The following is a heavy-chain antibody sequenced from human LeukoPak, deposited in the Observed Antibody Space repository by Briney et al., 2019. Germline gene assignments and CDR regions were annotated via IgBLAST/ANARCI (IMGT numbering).Heavy chain of an antibody. CDR2: ERYDGRTK. D-gene: IGHD6-6*01. CDR3: ASSLVPPPYYGMDV. J-gene: IGHJ6*02. Sequence: PGRSLTLSCAASGFTFSSYGMHWVRQAPGKGLEWVAVERYDGRTKHSADSVKGRFTISRANSKYTLYLQMNSLRAEDTDVYYCASSLVPPPYYGMDVWGQGTTVTVSS. V-gene: IGHV3-33*01. CDR1: GFTFSSYG.